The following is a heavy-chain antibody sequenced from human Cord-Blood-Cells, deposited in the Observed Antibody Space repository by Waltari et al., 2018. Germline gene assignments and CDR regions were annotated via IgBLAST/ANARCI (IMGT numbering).Heavy chain of an antibody. D-gene: IGHD3-3*01. V-gene: IGHV4-30-2*01. CDR2: IYHSGST. J-gene: IGHJ4*02. CDR3: ARVDTIFGVVFDY. Sequence: QLQLQESGSGLVKPSQTLSLTCAVSGGSISSGGSSWRWIRQPPGKGLEWIGYIYHSGSTYYNPSLKSRVTISVDRSKNQFSLKLSSVTAADTAVYYCARVDTIFGVVFDYWGQGTLVTVSS. CDR1: GGSISSGGSS.